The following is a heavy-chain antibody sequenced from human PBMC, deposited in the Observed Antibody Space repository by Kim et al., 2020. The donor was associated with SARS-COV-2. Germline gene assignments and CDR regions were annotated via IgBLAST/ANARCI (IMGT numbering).Heavy chain of an antibody. CDR1: GFTFSSYS. CDR2: ISSSSSYI. V-gene: IGHV3-21*01. Sequence: GGSLRLSCAASGFTFSSYSMNWVRQAPGKGLEWVSSISSSSSYIYYADSVKGRFTISRDNAKNSLYLQMNSLRAEDTAVYYCASSYSYGYCSGGSCSYYFDYWGQGTLVTVSS. D-gene: IGHD2-15*01. CDR3: ASSYSYGYCSGGSCSYYFDY. J-gene: IGHJ4*02.